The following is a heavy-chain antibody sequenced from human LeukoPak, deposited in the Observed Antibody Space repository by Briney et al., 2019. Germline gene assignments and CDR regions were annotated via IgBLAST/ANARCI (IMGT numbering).Heavy chain of an antibody. D-gene: IGHD6-6*01. CDR1: EYTFTGYY. Sequence: ALVKVSCKASEYTFTGYYIHWVRQAPGQGPECLGWINPNGGDTEYAQKFQGRVTMTRDTSISTAYLELRSLGSDDTAVYYCARGKRIAARPQYFFFMDVWGRGTTVTVSS. J-gene: IGHJ6*03. V-gene: IGHV1-2*02. CDR3: ARGKRIAARPQYFFFMDV. CDR2: INPNGGDT.